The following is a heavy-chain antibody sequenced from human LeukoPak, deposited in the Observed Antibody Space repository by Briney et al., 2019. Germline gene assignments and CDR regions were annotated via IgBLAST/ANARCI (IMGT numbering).Heavy chain of an antibody. CDR2: INRDGSTT. Sequence: SGGSLRLSCAASGFTFSSYWMHWVRQAPGKGLVWVSHINRDGSTTNYADSVRGRFAISRDNAKNSLYLQMNSLRDEDTAVYYCARYGDYPGAFDIWGQGTMVTVSS. D-gene: IGHD4-17*01. V-gene: IGHV3-74*01. J-gene: IGHJ3*02. CDR3: ARYGDYPGAFDI. CDR1: GFTFSSYW.